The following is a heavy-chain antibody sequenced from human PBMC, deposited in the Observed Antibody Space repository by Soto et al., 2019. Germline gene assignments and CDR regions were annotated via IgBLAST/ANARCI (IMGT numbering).Heavy chain of an antibody. CDR3: ARELRMMGRYCSGGSCYSAGYYGMDV. J-gene: IGHJ6*02. CDR2: INPNSGGT. D-gene: IGHD2-15*01. V-gene: IGHV1-2*02. Sequence: WASVKVSCKASGYTFTGYYMHWVRQAPGQGLEWMGWINPNSGGTNYAQKFQGRVTMTRDTSISTAYMELSRLRSDDTAVYYCARELRMMGRYCSGGSCYSAGYYGMDVWGQGTTVTVSS. CDR1: GYTFTGYY.